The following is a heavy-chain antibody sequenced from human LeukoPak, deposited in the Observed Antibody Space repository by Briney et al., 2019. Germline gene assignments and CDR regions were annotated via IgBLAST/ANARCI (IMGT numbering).Heavy chain of an antibody. V-gene: IGHV3-7*01. D-gene: IGHD6-19*01. CDR1: GFTFSSYW. Sequence: GGSLRLSCAASGFTFSSYWMSWVRQAPGKGLEWVANIKQDGSEKYYVDSLKGRFTISRDNAKNLLYLQMNSLTAEDTAIYYCARSLRVAVAASYWGQGTLVTVSS. CDR2: IKQDGSEK. J-gene: IGHJ4*02. CDR3: ARSLRVAVAASY.